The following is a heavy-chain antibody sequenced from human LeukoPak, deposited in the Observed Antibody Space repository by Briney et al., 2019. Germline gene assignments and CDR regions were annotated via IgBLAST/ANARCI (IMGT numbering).Heavy chain of an antibody. V-gene: IGHV4-34*01. CDR3: ARGRSYNPTVTYHYYYYYYMDV. Sequence: SETLSLTCAVYGGSFSGYYWSWIRQPPGKGLEWIGEINHSGSTNYNPSLKSRVTISVDTSKNQFYLKLSSVTAADTAVYYCARGRSYNPTVTYHYYYYYYMDVWGKGTTVTVSS. J-gene: IGHJ6*03. D-gene: IGHD4-11*01. CDR1: GGSFSGYY. CDR2: INHSGST.